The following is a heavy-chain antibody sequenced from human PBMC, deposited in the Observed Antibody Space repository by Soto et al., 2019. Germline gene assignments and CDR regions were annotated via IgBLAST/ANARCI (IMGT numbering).Heavy chain of an antibody. J-gene: IGHJ6*02. CDR3: ARDRGQQSYYYYYGMDV. Sequence: HPGGSLRLSCAASGFTVSSNYMSWVRQAPGKGLEWVSVIYSGGSTYYADSVKGRFTISRDNSKNTLYPQMNSLRAEDTAVYYCARDRGQQSYYYYYGMDVWGQGTTVTVSS. CDR1: GFTVSSNY. D-gene: IGHD6-13*01. CDR2: IYSGGST. V-gene: IGHV3-53*01.